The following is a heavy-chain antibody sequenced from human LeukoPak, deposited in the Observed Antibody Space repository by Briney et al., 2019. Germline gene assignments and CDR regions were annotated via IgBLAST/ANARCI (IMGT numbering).Heavy chain of an antibody. V-gene: IGHV3-74*01. CDR2: INSDGSST. J-gene: IGHJ4*02. D-gene: IGHD5-24*01. CDR3: AREMATITSDY. CDR1: GFTFSSYW. Sequence: PGGSLRLSCAASGFTFSSYWMHWVRQAPGKGLVRVSRINSDGSSTSYADSVKGRFTISRDNAKNTLYLQMNSLRAEDTAVYYCAREMATITSDYWGQGTLVTVSS.